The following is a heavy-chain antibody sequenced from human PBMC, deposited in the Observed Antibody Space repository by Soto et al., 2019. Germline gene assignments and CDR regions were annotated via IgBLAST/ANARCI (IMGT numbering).Heavy chain of an antibody. D-gene: IGHD3-22*01. CDR1: GFTVSSNY. CDR3: ARGWADYYDSSGFDAFDI. Sequence: HPGGSLRLCCAASGFTVSSNYMSWVRQAPGKGLEWVSVIYSGGSTYYADSVKGRFTISRDNSKNTLYLQMNSLRAEDTAVYYCARGWADYYDSSGFDAFDIWGQGTMVTVSS. V-gene: IGHV3-53*01. CDR2: IYSGGST. J-gene: IGHJ3*02.